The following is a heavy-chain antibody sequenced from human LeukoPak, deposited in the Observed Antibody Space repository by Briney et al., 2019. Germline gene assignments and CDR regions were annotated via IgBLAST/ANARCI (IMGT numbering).Heavy chain of an antibody. CDR1: GFTFSSFA. CDR3: ASAYNYAFDY. J-gene: IGHJ4*02. Sequence: GGSLRLSCAVSGFTFSSFALSWVRQAPGKGLEWVAYTSYDGSNSKYADSVKGRFTISRDNSKNTLSLQMNSLRLEDTATYFCASAYNYAFDYWGQGTLVAVSS. CDR2: TSYDGSNS. D-gene: IGHD5-24*01. V-gene: IGHV3-30-3*01.